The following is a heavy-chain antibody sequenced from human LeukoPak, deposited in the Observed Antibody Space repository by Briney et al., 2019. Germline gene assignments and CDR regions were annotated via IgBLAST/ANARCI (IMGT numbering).Heavy chain of an antibody. V-gene: IGHV3-23*01. D-gene: IGHD3-22*01. J-gene: IGHJ5*02. CDR1: GFTFSGHW. CDR3: AKALYDSPLAGDP. CDR2: IHPSGVNT. Sequence: GGSLRLSCTASGFTFSGHWIHWVRQAPGKGLEWVSSIHPSGVNTHYADSVKGRFAISRDNSKNTLFLQMSSLRVEDTAIYYCAKALYDSPLAGDPWGQGTLVTVSS.